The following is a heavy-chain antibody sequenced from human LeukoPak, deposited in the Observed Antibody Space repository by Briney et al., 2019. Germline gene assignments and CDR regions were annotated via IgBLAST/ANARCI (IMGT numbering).Heavy chain of an antibody. V-gene: IGHV3-30*02. CDR1: RFTFSSYG. CDR2: IRYDGSNK. D-gene: IGHD3-22*01. CDR3: AKDHPYYYDSSRWGGHDAFDI. Sequence: PGGSLRLSCAASRFTFSSYGMHWVRQAPGKGLEWVAFIRYDGSNKYYADSVKGRFTISRDNSKNTLYLQMNSLRAEDTAVYYCAKDHPYYYDSSRWGGHDAFDIWGQGTMVSVSS. J-gene: IGHJ3*02.